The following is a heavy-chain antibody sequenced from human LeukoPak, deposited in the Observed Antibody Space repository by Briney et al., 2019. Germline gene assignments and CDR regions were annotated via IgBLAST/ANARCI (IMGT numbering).Heavy chain of an antibody. CDR2: ISSSSSYI. CDR3: GRSPPGEEMATIGSVNWFDP. Sequence: PGGSLRLSCAASGFTVSSNYMSWVRQAPGKGLEWVSSISSSSSYIYYADSVKGRFTISRDNAKNSLYLQMNSLRAEDTAVYYCGRSPPGEEMATIGSVNWFDPWGQGTLVTVSS. V-gene: IGHV3-21*01. D-gene: IGHD5-24*01. CDR1: GFTVSSNY. J-gene: IGHJ5*02.